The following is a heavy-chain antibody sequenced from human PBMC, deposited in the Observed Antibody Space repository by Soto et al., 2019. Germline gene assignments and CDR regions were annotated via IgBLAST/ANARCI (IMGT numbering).Heavy chain of an antibody. CDR2: IKSKTNGETT. CDR1: GFIFSNPW. V-gene: IGHV3-15*07. Sequence: GGSLRLSCAGSGFIFSNPWMNWVRHSPGKGLEWVGRIKSKTNGETTGYAAPVKGRFTISRDDSKKPLYLPMDSLKTADTAVYYCTTTGCSGNSCYFDYWGQGTLVTVSS. D-gene: IGHD5-12*01. J-gene: IGHJ4*02. CDR3: TTTGCSGNSCYFDY.